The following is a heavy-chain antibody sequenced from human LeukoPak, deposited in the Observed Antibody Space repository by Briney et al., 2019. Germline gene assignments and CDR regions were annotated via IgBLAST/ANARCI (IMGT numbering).Heavy chain of an antibody. D-gene: IGHD6-13*01. Sequence: SETLSLTCTVSGGSISSGSYHWTWIRLSPGEGLEWIGNIYYTGSTYYYSPSLKSRVTISVDTSKNQFSLKLSSVTAADTAVYYCARHLEYISSWKGYYFDYWGQGTLVTVSS. J-gene: IGHJ4*02. CDR1: GGSISSGSYH. V-gene: IGHV4-39*01. CDR2: IYYTGST. CDR3: ARHLEYISSWKGYYFDY.